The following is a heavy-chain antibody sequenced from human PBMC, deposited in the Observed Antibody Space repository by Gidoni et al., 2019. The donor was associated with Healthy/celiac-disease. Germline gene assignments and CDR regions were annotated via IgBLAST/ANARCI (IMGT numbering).Heavy chain of an antibody. D-gene: IGHD3-10*01. V-gene: IGHV3-48*01. CDR1: GFTFSSYS. J-gene: IGHJ4*02. Sequence: EVQLVESGGGLVQPGGSLRLSCAASGFTFSSYSMNWVRQAPGKGLEWVSYISSSSSTIYYADSVKGRFTISRDNAKNSLYLQMNSLRAEDTAVYYCARDLGFGELQPLYYFDYWGQGTLVTVSS. CDR3: ARDLGFGELQPLYYFDY. CDR2: ISSSSSTI.